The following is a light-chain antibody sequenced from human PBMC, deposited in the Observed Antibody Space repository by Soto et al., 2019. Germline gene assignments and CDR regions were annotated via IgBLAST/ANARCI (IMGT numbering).Light chain of an antibody. CDR3: QQYGSLSWT. CDR1: QSVSNKY. CDR2: GVS. J-gene: IGKJ1*01. Sequence: DIVLTQSPGTLSLSPGERATLSCRASQSVSNKYLAWYQQKPGQAPRLLIYGVSTRATGVPDRFSRIGSGTEFILPIRRLAREDVALYPCQQYGSLSWTFG. V-gene: IGKV3-20*01.